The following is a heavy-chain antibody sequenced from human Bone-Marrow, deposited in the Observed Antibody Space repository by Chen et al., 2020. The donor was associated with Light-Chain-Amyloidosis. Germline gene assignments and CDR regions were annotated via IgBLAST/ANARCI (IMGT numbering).Heavy chain of an antibody. CDR2: ISGDGDNT. V-gene: IGHV3-43*02. CDR1: GFTFDDYA. CDR3: AKDGNWNYHWFDP. J-gene: IGHJ5*02. D-gene: IGHD1-7*01. Sequence: EVQLVESGGGVVQPGGSLRLSCAASGFTFDDYAMHWVRQAPGKGLEWVSLISGDGDNTYYADSVKGRFTISRDNSKNSLYLQMNSLRTEDTALYYCAKDGNWNYHWFDPWGQGTLVTVSS.